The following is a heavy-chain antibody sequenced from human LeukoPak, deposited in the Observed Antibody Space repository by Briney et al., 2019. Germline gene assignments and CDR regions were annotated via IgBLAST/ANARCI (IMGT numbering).Heavy chain of an antibody. CDR1: GFNFGTYG. V-gene: IGHV3-23*05. CDR2: IGVSDSKR. J-gene: IGHJ4*02. D-gene: IGHD5-18*01. CDR3: ARGGGIYSYGRYYFDY. Sequence: GGSLRLSCVASGFNFGTYGMTWVRQSPGKGLEWVSSIGVSDSKRQYADSVKGRFTVSRDYSKNTLYLQMNSLRAEDTAVYYCARGGGIYSYGRYYFDYWGQGTLVTVSS.